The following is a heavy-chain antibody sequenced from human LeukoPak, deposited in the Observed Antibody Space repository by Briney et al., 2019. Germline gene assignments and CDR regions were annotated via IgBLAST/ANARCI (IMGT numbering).Heavy chain of an antibody. CDR2: IYYSGST. Sequence: SETLSLTCTVSGGSISSYYWSWIRQPPGKGLEWIGYIYYSGSTNYNPSLKSRVTISVDTSKNQFSLKLSSVTAADTAVYYCARGAPGVSAFDIWGQGTMVTVSS. D-gene: IGHD3-10*01. CDR1: GGSISSYY. CDR3: ARGAPGVSAFDI. J-gene: IGHJ3*02. V-gene: IGHV4-59*12.